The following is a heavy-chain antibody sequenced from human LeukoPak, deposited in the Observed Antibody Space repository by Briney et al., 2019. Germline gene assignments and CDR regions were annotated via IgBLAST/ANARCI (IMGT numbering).Heavy chain of an antibody. CDR3: ARDLSRITMIVVVTPFDY. J-gene: IGHJ4*02. CDR2: INPNSGGT. V-gene: IGHV1-2*02. Sequence: GASVKVSCKASGYTFTGYYMHWVRQAPGQGLEWMGWINPNSGGTNYAQKFQGRVTMTRDTSISTAYMELSRLRSDDTAVYYCARDLSRITMIVVVTPFDYWGQGTLVTVSS. CDR1: GYTFTGYY. D-gene: IGHD3-22*01.